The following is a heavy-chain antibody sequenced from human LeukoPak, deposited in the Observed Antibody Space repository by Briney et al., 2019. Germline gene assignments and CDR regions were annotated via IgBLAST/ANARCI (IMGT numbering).Heavy chain of an antibody. J-gene: IGHJ4*02. Sequence: GGSLRLSCAASGFTFSSYAMHWVRQAPGKGLEWVANIKEDGSETYYVDSVKGRFTISRDNDKNTLYLQINSLRAEDTAVYYCEAYGSVWGQGTLVIVSS. CDR1: GFTFSSYA. D-gene: IGHD3-10*01. CDR2: IKEDGSET. CDR3: EAYGSV. V-gene: IGHV3-7*03.